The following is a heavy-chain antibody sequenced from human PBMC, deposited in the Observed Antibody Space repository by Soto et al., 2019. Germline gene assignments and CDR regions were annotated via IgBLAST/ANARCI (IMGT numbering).Heavy chain of an antibody. D-gene: IGHD2-2*01. CDR3: ARGQGSTPWNYYYYMDV. V-gene: IGHV1-8*01. CDR1: GYTFSSYD. J-gene: IGHJ6*03. Sequence: VSVKLSCKASGYTFSSYDINWVRQATGQGLEWMGWMNPNSGNTGYAQKFQGRVTMTRNTSISTAYMELSSLRSEDTAVYYCARGQGSTPWNYYYYMDVWGKGTTVTVSS. CDR2: MNPNSGNT.